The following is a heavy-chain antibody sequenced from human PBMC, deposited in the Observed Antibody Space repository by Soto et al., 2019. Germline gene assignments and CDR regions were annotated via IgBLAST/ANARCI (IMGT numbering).Heavy chain of an antibody. D-gene: IGHD1-1*01. CDR1: GSSLSGFY. V-gene: IGHV4-4*07. CDR2: IYATGTT. J-gene: IGHJ5*02. CDR3: VRDGTKTLRDWFDP. Sequence: SETLSLTCTVSGSSLSGFYWSCIRKSAGKGLEWIGRIYATGTTDYNPSLKSRVMMSVDTSKKQFSLKLRSVTAADTAVYYCVRDGTKTLRDWFDPWGQGISVTVSS.